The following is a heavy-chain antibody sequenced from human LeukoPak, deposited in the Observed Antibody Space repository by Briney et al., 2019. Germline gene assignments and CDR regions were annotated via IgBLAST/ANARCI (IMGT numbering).Heavy chain of an antibody. J-gene: IGHJ3*02. V-gene: IGHV3-30-3*01. Sequence: GGSLRLSCAASGFTFSSYAMHWVRQAPGKGLEWVAVISYDGSNKYYADPVKGRFTISRDNSKNTLYLQMNSLRAEDTAVYYCARSWEIRDAFDIWGQGTMVTVSS. CDR2: ISYDGSNK. CDR3: ARSWEIRDAFDI. CDR1: GFTFSSYA. D-gene: IGHD1-26*01.